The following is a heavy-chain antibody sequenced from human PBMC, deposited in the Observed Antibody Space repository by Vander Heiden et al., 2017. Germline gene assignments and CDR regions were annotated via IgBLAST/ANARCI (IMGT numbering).Heavy chain of an antibody. CDR1: GYTFTGNC. D-gene: IGHD4-4*01. J-gene: IGHJ4*02. CDR2: ISPKRGAT. V-gene: IGHV1-2*02. Sequence: QVQLVQSGAEVKKPGASVKVSCKTSGYTFTGNCMHWVRQAPGQGLEWMGWISPKRGATKYAQKFQGRVTMTRDTSISTVYMEVSSLRSDDTALYYCARDSSDDYSNIDYWGQGTLVTVSS. CDR3: ARDSSDDYSNIDY.